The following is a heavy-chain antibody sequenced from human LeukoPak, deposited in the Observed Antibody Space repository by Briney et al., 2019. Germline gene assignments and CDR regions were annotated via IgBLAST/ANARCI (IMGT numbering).Heavy chain of an antibody. D-gene: IGHD3-22*01. CDR1: GYSISSGYY. Sequence: SETLSLTCDVSGYSISSGYYWGWIRQPPGKGLEWIGSIYHSGSTYYNPSLKSRVTISVDKSKNQFSLKLSSVTAADTAVYYCARDRDSRGYYLYPDAFDVWGQGTMVTVSS. CDR3: ARDRDSRGYYLYPDAFDV. V-gene: IGHV4-38-2*02. CDR2: IYHSGST. J-gene: IGHJ3*01.